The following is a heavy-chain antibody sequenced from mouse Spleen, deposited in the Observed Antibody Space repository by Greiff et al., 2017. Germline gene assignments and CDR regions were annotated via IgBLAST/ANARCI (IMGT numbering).Heavy chain of an antibody. J-gene: IGHJ3*01. D-gene: IGHD2-9*01. Sequence: VQLQQSGPELVRPGASVTLSCKASGYTFTAYEMHWVKQTPVHGLEWIGAIDPETGGTAYNQKFKGKAILTADKSSSTAYMELRSLTSEDSAVYYYTPYCVYGKFAYWGQGTLVTVSA. CDR2: IDPETGGT. CDR3: TPYCVYGKFAY. V-gene: IGHV1-15*01. CDR1: GYTFTAYE.